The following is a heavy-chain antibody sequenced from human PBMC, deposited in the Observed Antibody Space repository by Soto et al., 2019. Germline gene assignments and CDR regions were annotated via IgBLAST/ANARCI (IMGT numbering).Heavy chain of an antibody. J-gene: IGHJ4*02. CDR1: GFTFSSYA. CDR2: ISYDGSNK. V-gene: IGHV3-30-3*01. D-gene: IGHD3-3*01. CDR3: AREQTRGTRFLEWLLPDY. Sequence: ESGGGVVQPGRSLRLSCAASGFTFSSYAMHWVRQAPGKGLEWVAVISYDGSNKYYADSVKGRFTISRDNSKNTLYLQMNSLRAEDTAVYYCAREQTRGTRFLEWLLPDYWGQGTLVTVSS.